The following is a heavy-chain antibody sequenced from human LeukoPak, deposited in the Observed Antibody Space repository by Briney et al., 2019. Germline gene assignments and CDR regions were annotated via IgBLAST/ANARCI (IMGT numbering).Heavy chain of an antibody. CDR3: ARGQGIAAEGPGWFDP. V-gene: IGHV4-4*02. Sequence: PGGSLRLSCAATGFTFSSYAMSWVRQPPGKGLEWIGEIYHSGSTNYNPSLKSRVTISVDKSKNQFSLKLSSVTAADTAVYYCARGQGIAAEGPGWFDPWGQGTLVTVSS. D-gene: IGHD6-13*01. J-gene: IGHJ5*02. CDR2: IYHSGST. CDR1: GFTFSSYAM.